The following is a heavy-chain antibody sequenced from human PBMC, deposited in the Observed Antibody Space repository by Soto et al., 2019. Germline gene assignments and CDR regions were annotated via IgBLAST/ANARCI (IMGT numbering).Heavy chain of an antibody. CDR3: TRHGPGDYFLLDP. CDR2: ISGSGGST. V-gene: IGHV3-23*01. D-gene: IGHD4-17*01. Sequence: GGSLRLSCAASGLTFSSYAMSWVRQAPGKGLEGVSAISGSGGSTYYADSVKGRFTISRDNAKNTLYMQMNNLRVDDSAMYYCTRHGPGDYFLLDPWGQGTLVTVSS. CDR1: GLTFSSYA. J-gene: IGHJ5*02.